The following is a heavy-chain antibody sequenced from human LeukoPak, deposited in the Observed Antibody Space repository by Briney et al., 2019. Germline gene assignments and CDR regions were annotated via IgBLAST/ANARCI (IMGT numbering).Heavy chain of an antibody. CDR1: GFTFSSYG. V-gene: IGHV3-33*01. D-gene: IGHD3-22*01. CDR3: ARLSAHYYDSSADAFDI. CDR2: IWYDGSNK. Sequence: PGRSLRLSCAASGFTFSSYGMHWVRQAPGKGLEWVAVIWYDGSNKYYADSVKGRFTISRDNSKNTLYLQMNSLRAEDTAVYYCARLSAHYYDSSADAFDIWGQGTMVTVSS. J-gene: IGHJ3*02.